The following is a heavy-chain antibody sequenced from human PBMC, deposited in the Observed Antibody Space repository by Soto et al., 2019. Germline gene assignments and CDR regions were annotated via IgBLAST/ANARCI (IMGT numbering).Heavy chain of an antibody. V-gene: IGHV4-31*03. CDR1: GGSISSGGYY. Sequence: SETLSLTCTVSGGSISSGGYYWSWIRQHPEKGLEWIGYIYYSGSTYYNPSLKSRVTISADTSKNQFFLKLSSVTAADTAVYYCASTGSRRYGLAPSGQGTLVTVSS. D-gene: IGHD3-10*01. CDR3: ASTGSRRYGLAP. J-gene: IGHJ5*02. CDR2: IYYSGST.